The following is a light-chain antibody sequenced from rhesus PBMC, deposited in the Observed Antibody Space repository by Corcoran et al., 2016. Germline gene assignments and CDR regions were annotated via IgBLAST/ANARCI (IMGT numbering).Light chain of an antibody. J-gene: IGKJ4*01. Sequence: DIQMTQSPSSLSASVGDTVTITCRASQGISSYLNWFQQKPGKAPKLLIYAASSLESGVPSRFSGSGSGTDLTLPISSLQPEDFAVYYCLQHNSYPLTFGGGTKVELK. V-gene: IGKV1-28*03. CDR3: LQHNSYPLT. CDR1: QGISSY. CDR2: AAS.